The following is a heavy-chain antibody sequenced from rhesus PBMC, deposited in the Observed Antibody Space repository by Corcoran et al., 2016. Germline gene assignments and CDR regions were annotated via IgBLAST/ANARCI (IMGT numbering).Heavy chain of an antibody. CDR1: GYSICSGYY. Sequence: QVQLQESGPGLVKPSETLSLTCAVSGYSICSGYYWGWIRPPPGKGLEWIGHISSGGTNYLNPSLKSRVTISTDTSKNQFSLKLSSVTAADTAVYYCARVPQYYNFWSGYYVYYFDYWGQGVLVTVSS. V-gene: IGHV4S14*01. D-gene: IGHD3-3*01. CDR3: ARVPQYYNFWSGYYVYYFDY. J-gene: IGHJ4*01. CDR2: ISSGGTN.